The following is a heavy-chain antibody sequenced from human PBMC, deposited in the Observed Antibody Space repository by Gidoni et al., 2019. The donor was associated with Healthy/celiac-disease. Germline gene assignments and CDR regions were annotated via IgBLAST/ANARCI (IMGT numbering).Heavy chain of an antibody. D-gene: IGHD6-13*01. Sequence: QVQLQQWGAGLLKPSETLSLTCAVYGGSFSGYYWSWIRQPPGKGLEWIGEINHSGSTNYNPSLKSRVTISVDTSKNQFSLKLSSVTAADTAVYYCARWVIAAAGPNWFDPWGQGTLVTVSS. J-gene: IGHJ5*02. CDR3: ARWVIAAAGPNWFDP. CDR1: GGSFSGYY. CDR2: INHSGST. V-gene: IGHV4-34*01.